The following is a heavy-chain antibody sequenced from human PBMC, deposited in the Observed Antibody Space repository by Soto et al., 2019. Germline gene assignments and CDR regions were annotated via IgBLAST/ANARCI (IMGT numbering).Heavy chain of an antibody. J-gene: IGHJ4*02. CDR1: GGSVSSGSYY. CDR2: IYYSGST. CDR3: AKQGGYDSSDY. V-gene: IGHV4-61*01. Sequence: PSETLSLTCTVSGGSVSSGSYYWSWIRQPPGKGLEWIGYIYYSGSTNYNPSLKSRVTISVDTSKNQFSLKLSSVTAADTAVYYCAKQGGYDSSDYWGQGTLVTVSS. D-gene: IGHD5-12*01.